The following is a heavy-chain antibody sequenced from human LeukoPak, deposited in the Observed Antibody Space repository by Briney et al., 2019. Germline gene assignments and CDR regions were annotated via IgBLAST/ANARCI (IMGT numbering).Heavy chain of an antibody. Sequence: GGSLRLSCVASGFDFNRYGVHWVRQAPGKGLEWMTSDSVQGRFTITKDDSKNTLYLQMNSLRTEDTAMYYCAKLARLIYFDFWGQGTLVTVST. V-gene: IGHV3-30*02. CDR1: GFDFNRYG. CDR3: AKLARLIYFDF. D-gene: IGHD3/OR15-3a*01. J-gene: IGHJ4*02.